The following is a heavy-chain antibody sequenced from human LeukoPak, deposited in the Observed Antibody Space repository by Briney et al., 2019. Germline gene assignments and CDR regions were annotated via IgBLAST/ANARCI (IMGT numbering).Heavy chain of an antibody. CDR3: AKEYDFWSGPAGGWFDP. CDR1: GFTFSSYA. V-gene: IGHV3-23*01. CDR2: ISGSGGSP. Sequence: PGGSLRLSCAASGFTFSSYAMSWVRQAPGKGLEWVSGISGSGGSPYYADSVKGRFSISRDNSKNTLYLQMNSLRAEDTAVYYCAKEYDFWSGPAGGWFDPWGQGTLVTVSS. J-gene: IGHJ5*02. D-gene: IGHD3-3*01.